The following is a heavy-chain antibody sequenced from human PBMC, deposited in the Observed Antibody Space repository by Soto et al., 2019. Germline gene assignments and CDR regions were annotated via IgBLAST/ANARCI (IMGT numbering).Heavy chain of an antibody. D-gene: IGHD2-2*01. V-gene: IGHV3-30-3*01. CDR2: VSYDGSKK. Sequence: GGSLRLSCAASGFTFSDYAIHWVRQAPGKGLEWVAVVSYDGSKKYYADSVKGRFTISRDNSKNTLYLQINSLRAEDTAVYFCAREPDCRSSNCYRYYGMDVWGQGTTVTVSS. CDR1: GFTFSDYA. J-gene: IGHJ6*02. CDR3: AREPDCRSSNCYRYYGMDV.